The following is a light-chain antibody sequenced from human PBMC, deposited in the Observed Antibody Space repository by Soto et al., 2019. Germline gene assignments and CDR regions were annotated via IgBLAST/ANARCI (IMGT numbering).Light chain of an antibody. Sequence: EIVLTQSPATLSLSPGERATRSCRASQSVSSYLAWYQQKPGQAPRLLIYDASNRATAIPARFSGSGSGTDFTLTISSLEREDFAVYYCQQRSTPITFGGGTKVEIK. CDR3: QQRSTPIT. CDR1: QSVSSY. V-gene: IGKV3-11*01. CDR2: DAS. J-gene: IGKJ4*01.